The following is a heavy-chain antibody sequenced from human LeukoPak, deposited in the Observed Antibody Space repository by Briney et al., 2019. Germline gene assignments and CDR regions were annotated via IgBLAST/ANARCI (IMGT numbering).Heavy chain of an antibody. CDR3: ARSHPPHHPLY. Sequence: SETLSLTCAVYGGSFSGYYWSWIRQPPGKGLEWIGYIYYSGSTNYNPSLKSRVTISVDTSKNQFSLKLSSVTAADTAVYYCARSHPPHHPLYWGQGTLVTVSS. CDR1: GGSFSGYY. V-gene: IGHV4-59*01. CDR2: IYYSGST. J-gene: IGHJ4*02.